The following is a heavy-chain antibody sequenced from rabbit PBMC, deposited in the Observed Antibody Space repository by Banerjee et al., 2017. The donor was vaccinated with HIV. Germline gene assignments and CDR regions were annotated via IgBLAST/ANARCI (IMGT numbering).Heavy chain of an antibody. CDR1: GFSLSSYG. D-gene: IGHD1-1*01. J-gene: IGHJ4*01. CDR3: ARDPAGSGGYEFNL. V-gene: IGHV1S40*01. CDR2: IDTGTGST. Sequence: QSLEESGGDLVKPGASLTLTCTASGFSLSSYGISWVRQAPGKWLEWIGAIDTGTGSTYNASWAKGRFTISETSSPTVTLQLTSLTTADPATDFCARDPAGSGGYEFNLWGPGTLVTVS.